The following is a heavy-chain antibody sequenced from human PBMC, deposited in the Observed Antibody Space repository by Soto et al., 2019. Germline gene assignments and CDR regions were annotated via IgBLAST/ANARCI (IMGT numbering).Heavy chain of an antibody. CDR2: ISGSGGNT. V-gene: IGHV3-23*01. D-gene: IGHD5-18*01. J-gene: IGHJ3*02. CDR1: GFTFSSYA. Sequence: EVQVLESGGGLAQPGGSMRLSCAVSGFTFSSYAMSWVRQAPGKGPEWVSSISGSGGNTYYADSVKGRFTISRDNPKNTLYLQMNSLRAEDTAVYYCPRGRAMVHDAFDIWGHGTLVAVSS. CDR3: PRGRAMVHDAFDI.